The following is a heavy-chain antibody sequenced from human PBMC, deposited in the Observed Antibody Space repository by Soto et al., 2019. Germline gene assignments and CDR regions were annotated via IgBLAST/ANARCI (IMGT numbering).Heavy chain of an antibody. Sequence: PGGSLRLSCAASGVTFTSYAMTWVRQVPGEGLQWVSSISKSGDSTYYADSAKGRFTTSRDNSKNTLYLQMNSLRAEDTAIYYCAKGSFGFDYWGQGNLVTVSS. CDR3: AKGSFGFDY. CDR2: ISKSGDST. CDR1: GVTFTSYA. V-gene: IGHV3-23*01. J-gene: IGHJ4*02. D-gene: IGHD3-10*01.